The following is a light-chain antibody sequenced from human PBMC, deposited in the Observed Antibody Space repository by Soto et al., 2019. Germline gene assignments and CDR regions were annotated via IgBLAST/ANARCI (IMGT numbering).Light chain of an antibody. Sequence: QSVLTQPPSASGSPGQSVTISCTGTSSDVGGYNYVSWYQQHPGKVPKLMVYEVNKRPSGVPDRFSGSKSGNTASLTVSGLQAEDEADYYCTSYAGGNNVFGTGTKLPVL. V-gene: IGLV2-8*01. J-gene: IGLJ1*01. CDR2: EVN. CDR1: SSDVGGYNY. CDR3: TSYAGGNNV.